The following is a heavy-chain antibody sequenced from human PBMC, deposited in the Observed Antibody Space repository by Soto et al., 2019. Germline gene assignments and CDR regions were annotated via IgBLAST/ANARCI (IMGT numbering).Heavy chain of an antibody. D-gene: IGHD4-17*01. J-gene: IGHJ4*02. CDR1: GFTFSSYA. Sequence: GGSLRLSCAASGFTFSSYAMSWVRQAPGKGLEWVSAISGSGGSTYYADSVKGRCTISRDNSKNTLYLQMNSLRAEDTAVYYCAKGLPTPSGEESPVYGDFTTGYFDYWGQGTLVTVSS. V-gene: IGHV3-23*01. CDR2: ISGSGGST. CDR3: AKGLPTPSGEESPVYGDFTTGYFDY.